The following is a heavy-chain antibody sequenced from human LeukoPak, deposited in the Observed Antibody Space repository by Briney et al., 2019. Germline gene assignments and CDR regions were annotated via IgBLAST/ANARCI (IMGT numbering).Heavy chain of an antibody. Sequence: GGSLRLSCAASGFTVSSNYMSWVRQAPGRGLEWVSVIYSGGSTYYADSVKGRFTISRDNSKNTLYLQMNSLRAEDTAVYYCARGGDILTGYYTPYYWGQGTLVTVSS. J-gene: IGHJ4*02. CDR3: ARGGDILTGYYTPYY. D-gene: IGHD3-9*01. CDR2: IYSGGST. V-gene: IGHV3-53*01. CDR1: GFTVSSNY.